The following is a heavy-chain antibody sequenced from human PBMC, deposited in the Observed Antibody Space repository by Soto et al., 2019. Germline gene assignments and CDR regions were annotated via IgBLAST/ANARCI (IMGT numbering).Heavy chain of an antibody. V-gene: IGHV1-2*02. CDR1: GYTFTGYY. CDR2: INPNSGGT. D-gene: IGHD6-13*01. CDR3: ASTAGIAAAGIVGDYYYYGMDV. J-gene: IGHJ6*02. Sequence: ASVKVSCKASGYTFTGYYMHWVRQAPGQGLEWMGWINPNSGGTNYAQKFQGRVTMTEDTSTDTAYMELSSLRSEDTAVYYCASTAGIAAAGIVGDYYYYGMDVWGQGPTVTVSS.